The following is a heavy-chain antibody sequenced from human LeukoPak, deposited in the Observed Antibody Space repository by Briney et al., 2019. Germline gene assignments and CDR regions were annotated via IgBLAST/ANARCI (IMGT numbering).Heavy chain of an antibody. J-gene: IGHJ4*02. D-gene: IGHD6-13*01. V-gene: IGHV3-30*02. CDR3: AKDRLSIAAAPETFDY. CDR1: GFTFSSYG. Sequence: GGSLRLSCAASGFTFSSYGMHWVRQAPGKGLEWVAFIRYDGSNKYYADSVKGRFTISRDNSKNTLYLQMNSLRAEDTAVYYCAKDRLSIAAAPETFDYWGQGTLVTVSS. CDR2: IRYDGSNK.